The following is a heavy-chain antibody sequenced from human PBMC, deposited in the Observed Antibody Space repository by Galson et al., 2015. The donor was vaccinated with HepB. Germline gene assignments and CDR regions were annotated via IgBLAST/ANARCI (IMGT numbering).Heavy chain of an antibody. CDR1: GFTFNSHW. D-gene: IGHD1-1*01. V-gene: IGHV3-74*03. CDR3: AKTKNGYYFDY. J-gene: IGHJ4*02. Sequence: SLRLSCAASGFTFNSHWMHWVRQAPGKGLVWFSRIDDDGISTTFADAVKGRFTISRDNAKNTLYLQMNSLRAEDTAVYYCAKTKNGYYFDYWGRGTLVTVSS. CDR2: IDDDGIST.